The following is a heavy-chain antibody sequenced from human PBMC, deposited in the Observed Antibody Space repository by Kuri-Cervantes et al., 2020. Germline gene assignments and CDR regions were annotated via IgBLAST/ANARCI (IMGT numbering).Heavy chain of an antibody. D-gene: IGHD4-17*01. CDR3: ARAGPSPSYGDHPPTFYYFDY. V-gene: IGHV3-30*03. Sequence: GGSLRLSCAASGFTFSSYGMHWVRQAPGKGLEWVAVISYDGSNKYYADSVKGRFTISRDNSKNTLYLQMNSLRAEDTAVYYCARAGPSPSYGDHPPTFYYFDYWGQGTLVTVSS. CDR2: ISYDGSNK. J-gene: IGHJ4*02. CDR1: GFTFSSYG.